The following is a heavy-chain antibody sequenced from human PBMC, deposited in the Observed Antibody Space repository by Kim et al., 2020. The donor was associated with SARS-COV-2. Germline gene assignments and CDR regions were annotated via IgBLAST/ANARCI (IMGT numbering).Heavy chain of an antibody. V-gene: IGHV3-23*01. D-gene: IGHD2-8*01. CDR3: AKARYCTNGVCSGRFERRDYFDY. J-gene: IGHJ4*02. Sequence: GGSLRLSCAASGFTFSSYAMSWVRQAPGKGLEWVSAISGSGGSTYYADSVKGRFTISRDNSKNTLYLQMNSLRAEDTAVYYCAKARYCTNGVCSGRFERRDYFDYWGQGTLVTVSS. CDR1: GFTFSSYA. CDR2: ISGSGGST.